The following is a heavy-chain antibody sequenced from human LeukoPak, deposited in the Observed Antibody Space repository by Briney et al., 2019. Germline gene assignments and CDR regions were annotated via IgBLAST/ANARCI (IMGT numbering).Heavy chain of an antibody. CDR1: GGSLTSGGPS. CDR3: ARVGSGPLAVTFFDY. Sequence: PSETLSLTCTVSGGSLTSGGPSWTWIRQPPGKGLEWIGYIHHSGSTYYNESLKSRVAISIDTSKNQFSLRLTSVTAADTAVYYCARVGSGPLAVTFFDYWGQGALVTVSS. CDR2: IHHSGST. D-gene: IGHD2-21*02. V-gene: IGHV4-30-2*01. J-gene: IGHJ4*02.